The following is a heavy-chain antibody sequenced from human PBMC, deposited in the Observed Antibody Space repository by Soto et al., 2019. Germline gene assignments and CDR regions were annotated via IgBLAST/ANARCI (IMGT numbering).Heavy chain of an antibody. Sequence: PSETLSLTCTVSGGSISSYYWSWIRQPPGKGLEWIGYIHYSGSTNYNPSLKSRVTISVDTSKNQFSLKLSSVTAADTAVYYCARERLDYYDSSGPDAFDIWGQGTMVTVSS. V-gene: IGHV4-59*01. D-gene: IGHD3-22*01. CDR3: ARERLDYYDSSGPDAFDI. CDR1: GGSISSYY. CDR2: IHYSGST. J-gene: IGHJ3*02.